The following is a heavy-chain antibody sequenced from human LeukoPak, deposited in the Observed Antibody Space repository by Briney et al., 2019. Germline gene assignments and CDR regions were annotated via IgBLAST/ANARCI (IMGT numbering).Heavy chain of an antibody. CDR3: ARATGEENSSGWYLWFDP. D-gene: IGHD6-19*01. J-gene: IGHJ5*02. Sequence: ASVKVSCKASGYTFTGYYMHWVRQAPGQGLEWMGWINPNSGGTNYAQKLQGRVTMTTDPSTSTAYMELRSLRSDDTAVYYCARATGEENSSGWYLWFDPWGQGTLVTVSS. V-gene: IGHV1-2*02. CDR2: INPNSGGT. CDR1: GYTFTGYY.